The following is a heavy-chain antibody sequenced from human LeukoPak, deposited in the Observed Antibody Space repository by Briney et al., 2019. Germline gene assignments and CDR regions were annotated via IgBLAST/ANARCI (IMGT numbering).Heavy chain of an antibody. CDR2: IYYSGST. V-gene: IGHV4-59*01. J-gene: IGHJ4*02. D-gene: IGHD3-22*01. Sequence: PSETLSLTCTVSGVPIRSYYWSWIRQPPGKGREWIGYIYYSGSTNYNPSLKRRVTISVDKSKNQFDLKLSSVTASDSGVYYCARVQCSQTDVVCYDSSGYYPVYFDYWGQGTLVTASS. CDR3: ARVQCSQTDVVCYDSSGYYPVYFDY. CDR1: GVPIRSYY.